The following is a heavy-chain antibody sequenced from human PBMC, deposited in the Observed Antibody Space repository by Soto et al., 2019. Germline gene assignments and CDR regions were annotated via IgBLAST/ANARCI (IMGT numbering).Heavy chain of an antibody. CDR2: ISYDGSNK. Sequence: QVQLVESGGGVVQPGRSLRLSCAASGFTFSSYAMHWVRQAPGKGLEWVAVISYDGSNKYYADSVKGRFTISRDNSKNTLYLQMNSLRAEDTAVYYCARDRYDILTGYDDYWGQGTLVTVSS. V-gene: IGHV3-30-3*01. D-gene: IGHD3-9*01. J-gene: IGHJ4*02. CDR3: ARDRYDILTGYDDY. CDR1: GFTFSSYA.